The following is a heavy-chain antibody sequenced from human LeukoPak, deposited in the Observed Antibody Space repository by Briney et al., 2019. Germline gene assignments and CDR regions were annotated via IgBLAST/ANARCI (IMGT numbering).Heavy chain of an antibody. J-gene: IGHJ3*02. CDR2: ISYDGSNK. CDR3: AKALSGADAFDI. D-gene: IGHD3-10*01. CDR1: GFTFSSYA. V-gene: IGHV3-30-3*01. Sequence: GRSLRLSCAASGFTFSSYAMHWVRQAPGKGLEWVAVISYDGSNKYYADSVKGRFTISRDNSKNTLYLQMNSLRAEDTAVYYCAKALSGADAFDIWGQGTMVTVSS.